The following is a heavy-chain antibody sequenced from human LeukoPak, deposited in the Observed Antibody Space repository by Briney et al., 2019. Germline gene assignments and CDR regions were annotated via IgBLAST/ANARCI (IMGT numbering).Heavy chain of an antibody. D-gene: IGHD3-10*01. J-gene: IGHJ4*02. CDR1: GFTFSSYA. CDR3: ASADTMDFNY. CDR2: ISSNGGST. Sequence: PGGSLRLSCAASGFTFSSYAMHWVRQAPGKGLEYVSAISSNGGSTYYANSVKGRFTISRDNSKNTLYLQMGSLRAEDMAVYYCASADTMDFNYWGQGTLVTVSS. V-gene: IGHV3-64*01.